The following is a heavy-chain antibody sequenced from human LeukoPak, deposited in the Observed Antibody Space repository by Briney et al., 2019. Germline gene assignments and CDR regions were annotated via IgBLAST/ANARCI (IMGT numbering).Heavy chain of an antibody. CDR1: GYTFTSYY. D-gene: IGHD4-17*01. Sequence: ASVKVSCKASGYTFTSYYIHWVRQAPRQGLEWMGMINPSGGSTSYPQKFQGRVTMTRNTSISTAYLELSSLRSDDTAVYFCARVPGDGDYVEDDYFDYWGQGTLVTVSS. V-gene: IGHV1-46*01. CDR2: INPSGGST. CDR3: ARVPGDGDYVEDDYFDY. J-gene: IGHJ4*02.